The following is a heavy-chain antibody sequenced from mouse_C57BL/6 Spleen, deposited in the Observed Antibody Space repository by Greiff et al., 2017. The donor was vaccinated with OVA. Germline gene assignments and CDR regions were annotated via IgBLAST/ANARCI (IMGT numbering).Heavy chain of an antibody. CDR1: GYTFTDYY. J-gene: IGHJ1*03. V-gene: IGHV1-26*01. Sequence: VQLQQSGPELVKPGASVKISCKASGYTFTDYYMNWVKQSHGKSLEWIGDINPNNGGTSYNQKFKGKATLTVDKSSSTAYMELRSLTSEDSAVYYCARGPYYYGSSGGWYFDVWGTGTTVTVSS. D-gene: IGHD1-1*01. CDR3: ARGPYYYGSSGGWYFDV. CDR2: INPNNGGT.